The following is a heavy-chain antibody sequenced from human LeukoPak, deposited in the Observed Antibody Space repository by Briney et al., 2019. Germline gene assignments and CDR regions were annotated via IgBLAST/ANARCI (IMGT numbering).Heavy chain of an antibody. CDR1: GYSFTSYW. Sequence: GESLKISCKGSGYSFTSYWIGWVRQAPGKGLDWMGIIYPGDSDTRYSPSFQGQVTISADKSISTAYLQWSSLKASDTAIYYCARRSGSYYDSSGHYAYWGQGTLVTVSS. V-gene: IGHV5-51*01. CDR2: IYPGDSDT. D-gene: IGHD3-22*01. CDR3: ARRSGSYYDSSGHYAY. J-gene: IGHJ4*02.